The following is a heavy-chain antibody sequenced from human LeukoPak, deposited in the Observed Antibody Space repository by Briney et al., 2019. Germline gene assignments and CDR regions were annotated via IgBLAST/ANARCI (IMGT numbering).Heavy chain of an antibody. CDR3: ARIGYCSGGSCYSLGLFDY. CDR2: ISSSGSTI. J-gene: IGHJ4*02. D-gene: IGHD2-15*01. Sequence: GGSLRLSCAASEFTFSSYEMNWVRQAPGKGLEWVSYISSSGSTIYYADSVKGRFTISRDNAKNSLYLQMNSLRAEDTAVYYCARIGYCSGGSCYSLGLFDYWGQGTLVTVSS. V-gene: IGHV3-48*03. CDR1: EFTFSSYE.